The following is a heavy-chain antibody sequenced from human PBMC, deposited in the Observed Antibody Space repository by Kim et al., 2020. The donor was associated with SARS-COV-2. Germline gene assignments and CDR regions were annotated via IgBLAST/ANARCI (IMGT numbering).Heavy chain of an antibody. J-gene: IGHJ6*02. CDR3: ARGSTGYITMVRGYYGMDV. CDR2: MNPNSGNT. V-gene: IGHV1-8*01. D-gene: IGHD3-10*01. Sequence: ASVKVSCKASGYTFTSYDINWVRQATGQGLEWMGWMNPNSGNTGYAQKFQGRVTMTRNTSISTAYMELSSLRSEDTAVYYCARGSTGYITMVRGYYGMDVWGQGTTVTVSS. CDR1: GYTFTSYD.